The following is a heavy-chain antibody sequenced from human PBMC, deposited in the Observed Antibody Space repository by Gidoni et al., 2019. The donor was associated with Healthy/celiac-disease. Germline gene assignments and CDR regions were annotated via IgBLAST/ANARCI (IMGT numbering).Heavy chain of an antibody. V-gene: IGHV2-26*01. CDR3: ARVDCGGDCLPAFDI. J-gene: IGHJ3*02. Sequence: QVTLKESGPVLVKPTESLTLTCTVSGVSLRNARMGVSWIRQPPGKALEWLAHIFSNDEKSYSTSLKSRLTISKDTSKSQVVLTMTNMDPVDTATYYCARVDCGGDCLPAFDIWGQGTMVTVSS. D-gene: IGHD2-21*02. CDR2: IFSNDEK. CDR1: GVSLRNARMG.